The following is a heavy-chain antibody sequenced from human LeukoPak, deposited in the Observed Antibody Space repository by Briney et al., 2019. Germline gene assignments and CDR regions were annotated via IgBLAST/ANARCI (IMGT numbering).Heavy chain of an antibody. Sequence: PSETLSLTCTVSGGSISSYYWSWIRQPAGKGLEWIGRIYTSGSTNYNPSLKSRVTTSVDTSKNQFSLKLSSVTAADTAVYYCARSAYGSGSYNFDYWGQGTLVTVSS. D-gene: IGHD3-10*01. CDR2: IYTSGST. CDR1: GGSISSYY. J-gene: IGHJ4*02. V-gene: IGHV4-4*07. CDR3: ARSAYGSGSYNFDY.